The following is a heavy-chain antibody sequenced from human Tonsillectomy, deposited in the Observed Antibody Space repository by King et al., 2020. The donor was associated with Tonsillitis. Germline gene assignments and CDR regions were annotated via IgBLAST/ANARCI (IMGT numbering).Heavy chain of an antibody. D-gene: IGHD6-19*01. CDR2: IDWDDDK. Sequence: VTLKESGPALVKPTQTLTLTCTFSGFSLSTSGMCVSWIRQPPGKALEWLARIDWDDDKYYSTSLKTRLTISKDTSKNQVALTMTNMDPVDTATYYCARIRAGIAVAGGYYYHGMDVWGQGTTVTVSS. V-gene: IGHV2-70*11. CDR1: GFSLSTSGMC. J-gene: IGHJ6*02. CDR3: ARIRAGIAVAGGYYYHGMDV.